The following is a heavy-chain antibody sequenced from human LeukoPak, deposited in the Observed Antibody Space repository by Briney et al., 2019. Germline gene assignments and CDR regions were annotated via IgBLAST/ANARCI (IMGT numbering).Heavy chain of an antibody. CDR2: ISAYNGNT. CDR3: ARDQSLVAYSSTWFDY. CDR1: VYTFTSYG. D-gene: IGHD6-13*01. J-gene: IGHJ4*02. V-gene: IGHV1-18*01. Sequence: ASVKVSCKASVYTFTSYGISWVQQAPGQGLEWMGWISAYNGNTDYAQNLQGRVTMTTDTLTSTAYMELRSLRSDDTAVYYCARDQSLVAYSSTWFDYWGQGTPVTVSS.